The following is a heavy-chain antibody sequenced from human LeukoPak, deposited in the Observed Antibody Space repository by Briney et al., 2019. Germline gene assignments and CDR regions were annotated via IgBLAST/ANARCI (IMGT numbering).Heavy chain of an antibody. J-gene: IGHJ6*02. D-gene: IGHD2-2*02. CDR3: ARGPFTYCSSTSCYRDYYYYGMDV. CDR2: INHSGST. V-gene: IGHV4-34*01. CDR1: GGSFSGYY. Sequence: SETLSLTCAVYGGSFSGYYWSWIRQPPGKGLEWIGEINHSGSTNYNPSLKSRVTISVDTSKNQFSLKLSSVPAADTAVYYCARGPFTYCSSTSCYRDYYYYGMDVWGQGPTVTVSS.